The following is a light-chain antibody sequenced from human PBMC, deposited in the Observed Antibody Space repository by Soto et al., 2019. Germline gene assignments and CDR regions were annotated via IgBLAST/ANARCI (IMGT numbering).Light chain of an antibody. V-gene: IGLV1-44*01. CDR2: SNN. Sequence: QSVLTQPPSVSGTPGQRVTISCSGSRSSIGSNTVNWYQHLPGSAPKLLIYSNNHRPSGVPDRFSASKAGASASLAISGLQSEDKGDYYCAAWDASLGGFYVFGSGTKVTVL. CDR1: RSSIGSNT. CDR3: AAWDASLGGFYV. J-gene: IGLJ1*01.